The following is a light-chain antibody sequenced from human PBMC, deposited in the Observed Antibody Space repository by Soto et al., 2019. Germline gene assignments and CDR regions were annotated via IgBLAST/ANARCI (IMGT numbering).Light chain of an antibody. V-gene: IGKV1-33*01. J-gene: IGKJ4*01. CDR1: QDISNH. CDR3: QQCGNLPPT. CDR2: GAY. Sequence: DLQMTQSPSSLSASVGDRVTITCQASQDISNHLNWYQQTSGKAPKLLIYGAYNLETGVPSRFTGGQSGTHFTFTITSLQPEDVATYFCQQCGNLPPTFGGGTKVEI.